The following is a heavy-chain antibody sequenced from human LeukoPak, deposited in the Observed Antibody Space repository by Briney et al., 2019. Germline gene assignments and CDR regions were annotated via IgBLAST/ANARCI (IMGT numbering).Heavy chain of an antibody. J-gene: IGHJ3*02. CDR3: AEVRSSAFDI. Sequence: GGSLRLSCAASGFTFSSYSINWVRQAPGKGLEWVSYISSSSRTIYYADSVKGRFTISRDNAKNSLYLQMNSLRDEDTAVYYCAEVRSSAFDIWGQGTMVTVSS. CDR2: ISSSSRTI. D-gene: IGHD3-10*01. CDR1: GFTFSSYS. V-gene: IGHV3-48*02.